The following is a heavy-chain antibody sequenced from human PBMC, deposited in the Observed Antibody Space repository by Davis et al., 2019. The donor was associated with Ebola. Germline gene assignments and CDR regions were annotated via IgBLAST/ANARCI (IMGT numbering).Heavy chain of an antibody. CDR1: GGSISSSNW. CDR3: ATLNLGYCSSTSCSGAWFDP. Sequence: MPSETLSLTCAVSGGSISSSNWWSWVRQPPGKGLEWIGEIYHSGSTYYNPSLKSRVTISVDTSKNQFSLKLSSVTAADTAVYYCATLNLGYCSSTSCSGAWFDPWGQGTLVTVSS. J-gene: IGHJ5*02. V-gene: IGHV4-4*02. D-gene: IGHD2-2*01. CDR2: IYHSGST.